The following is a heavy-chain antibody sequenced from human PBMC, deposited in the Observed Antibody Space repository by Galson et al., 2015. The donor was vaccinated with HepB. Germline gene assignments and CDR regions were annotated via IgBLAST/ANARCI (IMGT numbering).Heavy chain of an antibody. J-gene: IGHJ6*02. D-gene: IGHD3-3*01. CDR2: INTNTGNP. CDR3: ARNPPPVLRFWDYYYYYGMDV. Sequence: SVKVSCKASGYTFTSYAMNWVRQAPGQGLEWMGWINTNTGNPTYAQGFTGRFVFSLDTSVSTAYLQISSLKAEDTAVYYCARNPPPVLRFWDYYYYYGMDVWGQGTTVTVSS. CDR1: GYTFTSYA. V-gene: IGHV7-4-1*02.